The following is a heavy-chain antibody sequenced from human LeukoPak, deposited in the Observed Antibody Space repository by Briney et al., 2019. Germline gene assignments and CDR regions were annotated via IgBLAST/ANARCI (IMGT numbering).Heavy chain of an antibody. CDR3: ARVSYYGSGSYYNLWYFDY. CDR2: IHYSGST. D-gene: IGHD3-10*01. Sequence: SETLSLTCTVSGGSLSNYYWSWIRQSPGKGLEWIGYIHYSGSTNYNPSLKSRVTISVDTSNNQFSLRLSSVTAADTAVYYCARVSYYGSGSYYNLWYFDYWGQGTLVTVSS. V-gene: IGHV4-59*01. J-gene: IGHJ4*02. CDR1: GGSLSNYY.